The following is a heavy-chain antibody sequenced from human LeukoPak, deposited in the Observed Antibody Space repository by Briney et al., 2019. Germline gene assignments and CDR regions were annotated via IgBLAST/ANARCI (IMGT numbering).Heavy chain of an antibody. V-gene: IGHV3-23*01. D-gene: IGHD1-26*01. J-gene: IGHJ1*01. CDR1: GFTFSSFA. CDR2: IIGSDGYT. Sequence: GGSLRLSCAASGFTFSSFAMSWVRQAPGKGLEWVSAIIGSDGYTYYADSVKGRFTISRDNSKNTLSLQMNSLTAEDTAVYYCAKGRARGSYYPEYFQHWGQGTLVTVSS. CDR3: AKGRARGSYYPEYFQH.